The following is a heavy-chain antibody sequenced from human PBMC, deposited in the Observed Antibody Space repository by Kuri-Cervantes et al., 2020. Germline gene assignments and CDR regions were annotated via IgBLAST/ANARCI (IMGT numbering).Heavy chain of an antibody. CDR3: ARDRRYSSSWYFDY. Sequence: ASVKVSCKASGYTFTSYGISWVRQAPGQGLEWMGWISAYNGDTNYAQKFQGRVTMTRDTSISTAYMELSRLRSDDTAVYYCARDRRYSSSWYFDYWGQGTLVTVSS. V-gene: IGHV1-18*01. D-gene: IGHD6-13*01. J-gene: IGHJ4*02. CDR2: ISAYNGDT. CDR1: GYTFTSYG.